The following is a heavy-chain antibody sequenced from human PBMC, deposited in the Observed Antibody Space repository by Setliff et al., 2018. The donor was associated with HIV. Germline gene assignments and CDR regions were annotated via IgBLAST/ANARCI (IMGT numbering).Heavy chain of an antibody. CDR1: GFTLSNAW. CDR2: IKRKTDGGTT. CDR3: TTDNYYDSSGFYDNWFDP. J-gene: IGHJ5*02. V-gene: IGHV3-15*01. D-gene: IGHD3-22*01. Sequence: GSLRLSCAASGFTLSNAWMSWVRQAPGQGLEWVGRIKRKTDGGTTDYAAPVKGRFTISRDDSKNTLYLQMNSLKTEDTAVYYCTTDNYYDSSGFYDNWFDPWGQGTLVTVSS.